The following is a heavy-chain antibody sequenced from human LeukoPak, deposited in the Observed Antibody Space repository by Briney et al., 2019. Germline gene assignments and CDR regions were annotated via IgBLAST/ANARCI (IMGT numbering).Heavy chain of an antibody. CDR3: ARASVQIVVVPAASRYYYYGMDV. D-gene: IGHD2-2*01. J-gene: IGHJ6*02. Sequence: GGSLRLSCAASGFTFSSYSMNWVRQAPGKGLEWVSSISSSSSYIYYAGSVKGRFTISRDNAKNSLYLQMNSLRAEDTAVYYCARASVQIVVVPAASRYYYYGMDVWGQGTTVTVSS. V-gene: IGHV3-21*01. CDR2: ISSSSSYI. CDR1: GFTFSSYS.